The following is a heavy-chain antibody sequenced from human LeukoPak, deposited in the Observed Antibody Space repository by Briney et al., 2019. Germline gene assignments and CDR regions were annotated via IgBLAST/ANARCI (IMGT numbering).Heavy chain of an antibody. CDR2: IYHSGST. Sequence: RSSQTLSLTCAVSGGSISSGGYSWSWIRQPPGKGLEWIGYIYHSGSTYYNPSLKSRVTISVDMSKNQFSLKLSSVTAADTAVYYCARGPPAKPGTGYYYGMDVWGQGTTVTVSS. J-gene: IGHJ6*02. D-gene: IGHD2-2*01. CDR1: GGSISSGGYS. CDR3: ARGPPAKPGTGYYYGMDV. V-gene: IGHV4-30-2*01.